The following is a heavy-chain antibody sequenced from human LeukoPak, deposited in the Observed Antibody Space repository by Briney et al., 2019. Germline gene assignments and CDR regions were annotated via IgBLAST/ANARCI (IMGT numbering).Heavy chain of an antibody. V-gene: IGHV3-74*01. CDR2: INSDGSST. D-gene: IGHD6-19*01. Sequence: PGGSLRLSCAASGFTFSDYYMSWIRQAPGKGLVWVSYINSDGSSTSYADSVKGRFTISRDNAKNTVYLQMNSLRAEDTAVYYCARDLAPRGYSSGWSSDYWGQGTLVTVSS. CDR1: GFTFSDYY. CDR3: ARDLAPRGYSSGWSSDY. J-gene: IGHJ4*02.